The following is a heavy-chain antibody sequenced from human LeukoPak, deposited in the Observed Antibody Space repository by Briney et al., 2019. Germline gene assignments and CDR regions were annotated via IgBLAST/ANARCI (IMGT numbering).Heavy chain of an antibody. V-gene: IGHV4-39*07. CDR3: ARAPHFFDTSGSRYYFDY. J-gene: IGHJ4*02. CDR2: IYYSGNT. Sequence: SETLSLTCSVSGGSIRSTTYYWGWIRQHPGKGLEWIGSIYYSGNTYYSPSLMSRVTISVDTSKNQFSLNLSSVTAADTAVYYCARAPHFFDTSGSRYYFDYWGQGALVTVSS. D-gene: IGHD3-22*01. CDR1: GGSIRSTTYY.